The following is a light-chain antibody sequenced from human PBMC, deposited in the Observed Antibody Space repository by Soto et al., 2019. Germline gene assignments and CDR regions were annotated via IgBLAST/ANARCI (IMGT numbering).Light chain of an antibody. CDR2: FDD. V-gene: IGLV1-36*01. CDR1: TSNTGNNA. CDR3: AAWDDSLGGVM. Sequence: QSVLTQPPSVSEAPRQRVIISCSGSTSNTGNNAVSWYQQLPGKAPQLLIYFDDLLPAGVFDRFYGSKSGTSASLAISGLQYEDEADYYCAAWDDSLGGVMFGGGTKLTVL. J-gene: IGLJ3*02.